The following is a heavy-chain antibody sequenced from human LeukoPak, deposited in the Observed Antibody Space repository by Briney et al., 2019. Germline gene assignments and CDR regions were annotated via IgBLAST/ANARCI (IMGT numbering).Heavy chain of an antibody. CDR3: ARGTLLRSIVLMVFRAGTGAFDI. Sequence: GGSLRLSRAASGFTFSSYSMNWVRQAPGKGLEWVSSISSSSSYIYYADSVKGRFTISRDNAKNSLYLQMNSLRAEDTAVYYCARGTLLRSIVLMVFRAGTGAFDIWGQGTMVTVSS. J-gene: IGHJ3*02. D-gene: IGHD2-8*01. CDR2: ISSSSSYI. V-gene: IGHV3-21*01. CDR1: GFTFSSYS.